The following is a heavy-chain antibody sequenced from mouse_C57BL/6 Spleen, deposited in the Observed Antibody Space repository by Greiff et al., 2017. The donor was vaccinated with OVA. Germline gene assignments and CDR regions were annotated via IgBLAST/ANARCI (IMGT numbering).Heavy chain of an antibody. D-gene: IGHD2-3*01. V-gene: IGHV1-64*01. CDR2: IHPNSGST. Sequence: VQLQQPGAELVKPGASVKLSCKASGYTFTSYWMHWVKQRPGQGLEWIGMIHPNSGSTNYNEKFKSKATLTVDKSSSTAYMQLSSLTSEDSAVYYCAREKVYDGYYEFAYWGQGTLVTVSA. J-gene: IGHJ3*01. CDR1: GYTFTSYW. CDR3: AREKVYDGYYEFAY.